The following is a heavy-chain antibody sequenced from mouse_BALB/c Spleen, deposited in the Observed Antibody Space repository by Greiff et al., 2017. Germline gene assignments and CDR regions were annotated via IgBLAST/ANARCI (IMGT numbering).Heavy chain of an antibody. CDR2: ISTYYGNT. CDR1: SYTFTDYA. CDR3: AKEDYYRYAFAY. Sequence: QVHVKQSGPELVRPGVSVKISCKGSSYTFTDYAMHWVKQSHAKSLEWIGVISTYYGNTNYNQKFKGKATLTVDKSSSTAYMHLSSLTSEDSAVYYCAKEDYYRYAFAYWGQGTLVTVSA. J-gene: IGHJ3*01. V-gene: IGHV1-67*01. D-gene: IGHD2-14*01.